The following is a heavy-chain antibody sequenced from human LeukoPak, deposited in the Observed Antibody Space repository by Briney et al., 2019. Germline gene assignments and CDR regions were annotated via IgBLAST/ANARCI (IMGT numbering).Heavy chain of an antibody. CDR1: GGTFSSYA. D-gene: IGHD5-18*01. CDR3: AMGDTAMGDAFDSFDI. J-gene: IGHJ3*02. CDR2: IITIFGIA. Sequence: SVKVSCKASGGTFSSYAISWVRQTPGQGLEWMGRIITIFGIANYAQKFQGRVTITADKSTSTAYMELSSLRSEDTAVYYCAMGDTAMGDAFDSFDIWGQGTMVTVSS. V-gene: IGHV1-69*04.